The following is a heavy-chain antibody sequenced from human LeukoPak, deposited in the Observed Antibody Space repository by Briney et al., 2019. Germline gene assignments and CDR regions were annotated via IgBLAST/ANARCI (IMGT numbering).Heavy chain of an antibody. Sequence: SETLSLTCAVYGGSFSGYYWSWIRQPPGKGLEWIGEINHSGSTNYNPSLKSRVTISVDTSKNQFSLKLSSVTAADTAVYYCARGALRYFDWLKKDYYYMDVWGKGTTVTISS. CDR3: ARGALRYFDWLKKDYYYMDV. J-gene: IGHJ6*03. D-gene: IGHD3-9*01. CDR1: GGSFSGYY. CDR2: INHSGST. V-gene: IGHV4-34*01.